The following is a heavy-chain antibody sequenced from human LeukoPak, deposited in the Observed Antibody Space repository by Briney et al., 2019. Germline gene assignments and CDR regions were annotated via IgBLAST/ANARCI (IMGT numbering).Heavy chain of an antibody. V-gene: IGHV1-2*02. J-gene: IGHJ4*02. Sequence: ASVKVSCKASGNTFTGYYMHWVRQAPGQGLEWMGWINPNSGGTNYAQKFQGRVTMTRDTSISTAYMELSRLRSDDTAVYYCARGFAVRLRTYFDYWGQGTLVTVSS. CDR1: GNTFTGYY. CDR3: ARGFAVRLRTYFDY. CDR2: INPNSGGT. D-gene: IGHD5-12*01.